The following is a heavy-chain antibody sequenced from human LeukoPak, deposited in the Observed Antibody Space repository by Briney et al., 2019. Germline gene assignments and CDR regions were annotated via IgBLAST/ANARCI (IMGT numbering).Heavy chain of an antibody. CDR1: GGSISSYY. Sequence: PSETLSLTCTVSGGSISSYYWGWIRQSPGEGLEWIGWSYHRGSTSYNPSLKSRVAISVDTSKDQFSLKLTSVTAADTAVYYCTRDRELGYWGPGTLVIVS. D-gene: IGHD1-1*01. J-gene: IGHJ4*02. V-gene: IGHV4-59*01. CDR3: TRDRELGY. CDR2: SYHRGST.